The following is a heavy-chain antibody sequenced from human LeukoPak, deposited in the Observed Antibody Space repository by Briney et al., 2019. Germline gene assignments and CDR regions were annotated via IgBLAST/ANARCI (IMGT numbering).Heavy chain of an antibody. V-gene: IGHV3-9*01. CDR3: AKDKIYDFWSGYFDY. D-gene: IGHD3-3*01. CDR2: ISWNSGSI. CDR1: GFTFSSYA. Sequence: PGGSLRLSCAASGFTFSSYAMSWVRQAPGKGLEWVSGISWNSGSIGYADSVKGRFTISRDNAKNSLYLQMNSLRAEDTALYYCAKDKIYDFWSGYFDYWGQGTLVTVSS. J-gene: IGHJ4*02.